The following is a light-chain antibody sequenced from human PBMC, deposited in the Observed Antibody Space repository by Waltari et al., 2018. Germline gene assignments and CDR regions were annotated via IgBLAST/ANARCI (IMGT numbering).Light chain of an antibody. Sequence: DIQMTQSPSSLSTSVGDRVTITCRASQSISTYLNLYQQTPGKAPKLLIYSATILQSGVPSRFSGSGSGTDFTLTISSLQPEDFVTYYCQQSYSTPRTFGQGTRLEIK. CDR2: SAT. J-gene: IGKJ2*01. CDR3: QQSYSTPRT. V-gene: IGKV1-39*01. CDR1: QSISTY.